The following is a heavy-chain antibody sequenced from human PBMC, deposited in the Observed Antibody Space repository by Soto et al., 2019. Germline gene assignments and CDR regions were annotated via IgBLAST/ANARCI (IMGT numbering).Heavy chain of an antibody. CDR1: GYRFTNYW. CDR3: ATRGVSLDAFDI. J-gene: IGHJ3*02. D-gene: IGHD2-21*01. V-gene: IGHV5-10-1*01. Sequence: GESLKISCKGSGYRFTNYWIGWVRQMPGKGLEWMGRIDPSDSYTSYSPSFQGHVTISADKSITTAYLQWSSLKASDTAIYYCATRGVSLDAFDIWGQGTMVTVSS. CDR2: IDPSDSYT.